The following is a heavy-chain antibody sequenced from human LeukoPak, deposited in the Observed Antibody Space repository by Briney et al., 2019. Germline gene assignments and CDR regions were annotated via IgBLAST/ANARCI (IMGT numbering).Heavy chain of an antibody. J-gene: IGHJ6*02. CDR3: ASPGEDCSSTSCYNYYYGMDV. D-gene: IGHD2-2*02. V-gene: IGHV4-34*01. CDR1: GGSFSGYY. CDR2: INHSGST. Sequence: SETLSLTCAVYGGSFSGYYWSWIRQPPGKGLEWIGEINHSGSTNHNPSLKSRVTISVDTSKNQFSLKLSSVTAADTAVYYCASPGEDCSSTSCYNYYYGMDVWGQGTTVTVSS.